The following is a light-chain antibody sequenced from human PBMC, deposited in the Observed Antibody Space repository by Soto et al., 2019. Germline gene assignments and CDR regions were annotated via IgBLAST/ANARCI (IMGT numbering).Light chain of an antibody. V-gene: IGKV3-15*01. CDR2: GAS. CDR1: QSVSSN. CDR3: QQYNNWPPVFT. J-gene: IGKJ3*01. Sequence: EIVMTQSPATLSVSPGERATLSCRASQSVSSNLAWYQQKPGQPPRLLIYGASTRATGIPARFSGSGSGTEFTLTISSLQSEDSAVYYCQQYNNWPPVFTFGPGTKVYIK.